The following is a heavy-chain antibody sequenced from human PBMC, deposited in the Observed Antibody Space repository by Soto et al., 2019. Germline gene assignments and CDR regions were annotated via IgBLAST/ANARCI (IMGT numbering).Heavy chain of an antibody. V-gene: IGHV4-38-2*02. J-gene: IGHJ5*02. CDR1: GYSISSGYY. D-gene: IGHD3-3*02. CDR3: ARDASHRNIFGVVSWFDP. Sequence: SETLSLTCAVSGYSISSGYYWGWIRQPPGKGLEWIGSIYHSGSTYYNPSLKSRVTISVDTSKNQFSLKLSSVTAADTAVYYCARDASHRNIFGVVSWFDPWGQGTRVTVSS. CDR2: IYHSGST.